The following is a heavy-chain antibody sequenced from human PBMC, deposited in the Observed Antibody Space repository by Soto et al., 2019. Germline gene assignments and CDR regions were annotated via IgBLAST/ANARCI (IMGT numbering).Heavy chain of an antibody. V-gene: IGHV1-18*01. D-gene: IGHD1-26*01. CDR2: IIANFGNT. Sequence: ASVKVSYKASGGTFSSYAISWVRQAPGQGLEWMGWIIANFGNTNYAQKFQGRVTMTTDTSTSTAYMELRSLRSDDTAVYYCARDTWLLPNGPGAFDIWGQGTMVTVSS. CDR3: ARDTWLLPNGPGAFDI. J-gene: IGHJ3*02. CDR1: GGTFSSYA.